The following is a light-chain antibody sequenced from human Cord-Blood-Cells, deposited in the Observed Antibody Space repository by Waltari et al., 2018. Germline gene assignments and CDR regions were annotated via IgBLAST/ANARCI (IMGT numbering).Light chain of an antibody. V-gene: IGLV3-19*01. Sequence: SSDLTQDPAVSVALGHPVRITYQGDSRRRHDARWYKQKPGQAPLLVIYGKNNRPSGIPDRFSGSSSGNTASLTITGAQAEDEADYYCNSRDSSGNHVVFGGGTKLTVL. CDR3: NSRDSSGNHVV. CDR2: GKN. J-gene: IGLJ2*01. CDR1: SRRRHD.